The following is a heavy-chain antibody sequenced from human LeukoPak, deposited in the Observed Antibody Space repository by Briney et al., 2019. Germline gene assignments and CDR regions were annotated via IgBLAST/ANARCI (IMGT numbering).Heavy chain of an antibody. J-gene: IGHJ6*02. D-gene: IGHD6-13*01. CDR2: INSDGSST. CDR1: GFTFSSYW. Sequence: GGSLRLSCAASGFTFSSYWMHWVRHAPGKGLVWVSRINSDGSSTSYADSVKGRFTISRDNAKNTLYLQMNSLRAEDTAVYYCARGSEGAAAGTDYYYYFGMDVWGQAPTVTVSS. V-gene: IGHV3-74*01. CDR3: ARGSEGAAAGTDYYYYFGMDV.